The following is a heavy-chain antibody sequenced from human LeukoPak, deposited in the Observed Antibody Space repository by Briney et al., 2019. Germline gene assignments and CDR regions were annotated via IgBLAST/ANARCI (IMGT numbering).Heavy chain of an antibody. V-gene: IGHV1-2*02. Sequence: GSVRVSCKASGYTFTGYYMHWVRQAPGQGLEWMGWINPNSGGTNYAQKFQGRVTMTRGTSISTAYMELSRLRSDDTAVYYCARAGSTRFNWFDPWGQGTLVTVSS. J-gene: IGHJ5*02. CDR3: ARAGSTRFNWFDP. CDR1: GYTFTGYY. D-gene: IGHD2-15*01. CDR2: INPNSGGT.